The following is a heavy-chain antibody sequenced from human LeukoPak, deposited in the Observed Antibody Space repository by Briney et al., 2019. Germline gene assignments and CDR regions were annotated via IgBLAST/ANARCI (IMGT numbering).Heavy chain of an antibody. D-gene: IGHD4-23*01. CDR2: ISGSGGST. Sequence: GGSLRLSCAASGFTFSSYAMSWVRQAPGKGLEWVSAISGSGGSTYYADSVKGRFTIYRDNSKNTLYLQMNSLRAEDTAVYYCAKVSGNDDYGGNVLDYWGQGTLVTVSS. CDR3: AKVSGNDDYGGNVLDY. CDR1: GFTFSSYA. V-gene: IGHV3-23*01. J-gene: IGHJ4*02.